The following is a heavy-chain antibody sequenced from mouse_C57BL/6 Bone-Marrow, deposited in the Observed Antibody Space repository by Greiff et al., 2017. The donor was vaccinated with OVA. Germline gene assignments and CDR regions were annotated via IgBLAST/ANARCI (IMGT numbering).Heavy chain of an antibody. CDR3: TTRTTPYYFDY. Sequence: EVQLQQSGAELVRPGASVKLSCTASGFNIQDYYMHWVKQWPEQGLEWIGRIDPEDGDTEYAPKFQGKATMTADTSSNTAYLQLSSLTSEDTAVYYCTTRTTPYYFDYWGQGTTLTVSS. J-gene: IGHJ2*01. V-gene: IGHV14-1*01. D-gene: IGHD5-5*01. CDR2: IDPEDGDT. CDR1: GFNIQDYY.